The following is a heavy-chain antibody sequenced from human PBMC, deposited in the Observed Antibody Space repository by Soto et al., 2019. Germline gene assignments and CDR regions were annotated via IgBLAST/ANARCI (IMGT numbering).Heavy chain of an antibody. CDR1: GGSISSYY. D-gene: IGHD2-15*01. CDR3: ARRERKCSGGSCYPVWFDP. CDR2: IYYSGST. V-gene: IGHV4-59*08. Sequence: GSLRLSCTVSGGSISSYYWSWIRQPPGKGLEWIGYIYYSGSTNYNPSLKSRVTISVDTSKNQFSLKLSSVTAADTAVYYCARRERKCSGGSCYPVWFDPWGQGTLVTVSS. J-gene: IGHJ5*02.